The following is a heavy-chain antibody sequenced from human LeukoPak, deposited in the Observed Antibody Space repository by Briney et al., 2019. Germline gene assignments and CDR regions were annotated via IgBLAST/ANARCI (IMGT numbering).Heavy chain of an antibody. D-gene: IGHD3-22*01. CDR3: ARGGRGSAAVVAPCSFDI. V-gene: IGHV3-53*01. CDR1: GFTFTSYW. Sequence: GGSLRLSCAASGFTFTSYWMSWVRQAPGKGLEWVSVTYTGGNSYYADSVKGRFIISRDISKNTLYLQMNSLRAEDSALYYCARGGRGSAAVVAPCSFDIWGQGTMVTVSP. J-gene: IGHJ3*02. CDR2: TYTGGNS.